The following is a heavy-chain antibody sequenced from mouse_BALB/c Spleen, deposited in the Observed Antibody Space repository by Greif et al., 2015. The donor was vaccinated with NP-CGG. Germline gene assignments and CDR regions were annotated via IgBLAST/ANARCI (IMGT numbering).Heavy chain of an antibody. J-gene: IGHJ1*01. CDR2: INPYNDGT. D-gene: IGHD2-1*01. Sequence: VQLKQSGHELVKPGASVKMSCKASGYTFTSYVMHWVKQKPGQGLEWIGYINPYNDGTKYNEKFKGKATLTSDKSSSTAYMKLSGLASEDSAVYYCARRRGNYGYFGVWGAGATVTVSS. V-gene: IGHV1-14*01. CDR3: ARRRGNYGYFGV. CDR1: GYTFTSYV.